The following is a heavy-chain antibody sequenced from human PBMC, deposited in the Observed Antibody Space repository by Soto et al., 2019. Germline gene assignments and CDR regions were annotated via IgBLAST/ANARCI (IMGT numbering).Heavy chain of an antibody. Sequence: QVQLVQSGDEVKKPGASVKVSCKASGYIFVNYGIAWVRQAPRQGLEWMGWISPYTGNTHSASKVQGRLTMTTDTATSTAYQDLGSLTSDDTAVYYCVMVDNYVTPTPQDVCGQGTTVTVSS. CDR1: GYIFVNYG. CDR3: VMVDNYVTPTPQDV. V-gene: IGHV1-18*01. J-gene: IGHJ6*02. CDR2: ISPYTGNT. D-gene: IGHD5-12*01.